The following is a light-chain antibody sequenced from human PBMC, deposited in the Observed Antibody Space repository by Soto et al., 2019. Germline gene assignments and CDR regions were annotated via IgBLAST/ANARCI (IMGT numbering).Light chain of an antibody. J-gene: IGKJ5*01. V-gene: IGKV3-20*01. CDR1: QSVSSN. CDR3: QQYDNSPIT. Sequence: EIVMTQSPATLSVSPGERATLSCRASQSVSSNLAWYQQKPGQAPSLLIYGASSRATGIPDRFSGGGSGTDFTLPISRLELEDFAVYYCQQYDNSPITFGQGTRL. CDR2: GAS.